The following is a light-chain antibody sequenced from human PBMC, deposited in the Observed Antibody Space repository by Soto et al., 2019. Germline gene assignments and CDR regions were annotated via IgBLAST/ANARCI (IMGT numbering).Light chain of an antibody. V-gene: IGKV3-11*01. J-gene: IGKJ1*01. CDR3: QQRGNWHVT. Sequence: EIVLTQSPATLSLSPGERATLSCRAIQSVISYFAWYKQKPGQAPRLLIYDASNRATGIPARFSGSGSGTDFTLTISSREPDDFAVYYCQQRGNWHVTFGQGTRVDIK. CDR1: QSVISY. CDR2: DAS.